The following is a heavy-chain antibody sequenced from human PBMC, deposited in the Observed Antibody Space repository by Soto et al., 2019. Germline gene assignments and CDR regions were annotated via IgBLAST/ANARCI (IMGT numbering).Heavy chain of an antibody. Sequence: GGSLRLSCAASGFTFSSYAMSWVRQAPGKGLEWVSAISGSGGSTYYADSVKGRFTISRDNSKNTLYLQMNSLRAEDTAVYYCAKASGYYYSASWFDPWGQGTLVTVSS. CDR3: AKASGYYYSASWFDP. CDR2: ISGSGGST. D-gene: IGHD3-22*01. V-gene: IGHV3-23*01. J-gene: IGHJ5*02. CDR1: GFTFSSYA.